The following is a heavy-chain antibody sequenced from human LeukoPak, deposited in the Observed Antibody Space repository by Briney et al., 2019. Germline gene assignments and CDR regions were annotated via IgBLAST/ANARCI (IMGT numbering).Heavy chain of an antibody. CDR3: ARDFAAAVG. V-gene: IGHV3-7*01. D-gene: IGHD6-13*01. Sequence: QAGGSLRLSCAASRFTFSNYWMSWVRQPPGKGLEWVANIKQDGSEAYYVDSVRGRFIVSRDNAKNSVFLQMNSLRTEDTAVYYCARDFAAAVGWGQGTLVTVSS. CDR1: RFTFSNYW. CDR2: IKQDGSEA. J-gene: IGHJ4*02.